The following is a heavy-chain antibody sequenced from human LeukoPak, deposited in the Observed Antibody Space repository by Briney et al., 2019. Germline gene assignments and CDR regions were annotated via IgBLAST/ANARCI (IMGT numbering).Heavy chain of an antibody. J-gene: IGHJ4*02. D-gene: IGHD6-19*01. CDR3: ARDLGNSGWYTFDY. CDR1: GDSVSSNNGA. V-gene: IGHV6-1*01. Sequence: SQTLSLTCAISGDSVSSNNGAWNWIRQSPSRGLEWLGGTYYRSKWYNDYAESMKGRITINPDTSKNQFSLQLNSVTPEDTAMYYCARDLGNSGWYTFDYWGQGTLVTVSS. CDR2: TYYRSKWYN.